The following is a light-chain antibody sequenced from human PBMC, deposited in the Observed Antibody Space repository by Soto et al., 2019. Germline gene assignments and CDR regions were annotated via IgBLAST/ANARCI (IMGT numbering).Light chain of an antibody. J-gene: IGLJ1*01. V-gene: IGLV2-14*01. CDR2: EVS. Sequence: QSVLTQPASVSGSPGQSITISCTGTSSDVGLYNYLSWYQQHPGKAPKLMIYEVSNRPSGVSNRFSGSKSGNTASLTISGLRAEDDADYYCSSFTSISTRVFGTGTKVTVL. CDR3: SSFTSISTRV. CDR1: SSDVGLYNY.